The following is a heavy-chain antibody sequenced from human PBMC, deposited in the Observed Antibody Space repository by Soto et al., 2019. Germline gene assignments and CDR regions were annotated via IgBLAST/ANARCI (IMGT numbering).Heavy chain of an antibody. CDR2: IYYSGST. D-gene: IGHD5-12*01. Sequence: ASETLSLTCTVSGGSVSSGSYYWSWIRQPPGKGLEWIGYIYYSGSTNYNPSLKSRVTISVDTSKNQFSLKLSSVTAADTAVYYCARDGSSGYDYSGGWFDPWGQGTLVTVSS. CDR3: ARDGSSGYDYSGGWFDP. J-gene: IGHJ5*02. V-gene: IGHV4-61*01. CDR1: GGSVSSGSYY.